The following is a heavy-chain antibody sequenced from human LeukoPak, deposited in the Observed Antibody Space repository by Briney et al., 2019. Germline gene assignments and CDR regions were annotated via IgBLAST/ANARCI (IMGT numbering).Heavy chain of an antibody. CDR2: IYYSGST. Sequence: SETLSLTCTVSGGSISSYYWSWIRQPPGKGLEWIGYIYYSGSTNYNPSLKSRVTISVDTSKNQFSLKLSSVTAADTAVYYCARGGYDSSGYYYVYWGQGTLVTVSS. D-gene: IGHD3-22*01. J-gene: IGHJ4*02. V-gene: IGHV4-59*01. CDR1: GGSISSYY. CDR3: ARGGYDSSGYYYVY.